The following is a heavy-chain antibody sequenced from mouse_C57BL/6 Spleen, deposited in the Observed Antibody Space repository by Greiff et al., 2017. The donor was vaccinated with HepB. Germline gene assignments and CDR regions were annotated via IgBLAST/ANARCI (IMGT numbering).Heavy chain of an antibody. V-gene: IGHV5-9*01. CDR3: ARHGSSYRYFDV. J-gene: IGHJ1*03. Sequence: EVNVVESGGGLVKPGGSLKLSCAASGFTFSSYTMSWVRQTPEKRLEWVATISGGGGNTYYPDSVKGRFTISRDNAKNTLYLQMSSLRSEDTALYYCARHGSSYRYFDVWGTGTTVTVSS. CDR1: GFTFSSYT. D-gene: IGHD1-1*01. CDR2: ISGGGGNT.